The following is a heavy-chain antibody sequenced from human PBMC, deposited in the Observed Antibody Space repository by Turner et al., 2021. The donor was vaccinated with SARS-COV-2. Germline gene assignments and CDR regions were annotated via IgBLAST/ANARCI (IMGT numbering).Heavy chain of an antibody. Sequence: EVQLVESGGGLVQPGGSLRLSCAASGFTVSSNYMSWVRQAPGKGLEWVSIIYSGGNTYYADSVKGRFTISRDNSKNTLYLQMNSLSAEDTAVYYCARGDSSSWLTYWGQGTLVTVSS. D-gene: IGHD6-13*01. CDR1: GFTVSSNY. V-gene: IGHV3-66*01. J-gene: IGHJ4*02. CDR2: IYSGGNT. CDR3: ARGDSSSWLTY.